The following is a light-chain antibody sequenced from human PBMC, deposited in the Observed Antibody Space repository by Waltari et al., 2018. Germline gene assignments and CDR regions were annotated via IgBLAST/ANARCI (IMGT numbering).Light chain of an antibody. CDR3: QAWDSSTAVKV. Sequence: SYELTQPPSVSVSPGQTATITCSGDELGDKYASWYQQKPGQSPVLVIYQDNKRPSGIPERFSGSNSGNTATLTISETQAMDEADYYCQAWDSSTAVKVFGGGTKLTVL. J-gene: IGLJ2*01. CDR2: QDN. V-gene: IGLV3-1*01. CDR1: ELGDKY.